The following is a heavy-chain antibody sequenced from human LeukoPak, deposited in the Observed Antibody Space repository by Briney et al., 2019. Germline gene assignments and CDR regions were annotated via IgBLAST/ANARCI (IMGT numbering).Heavy chain of an antibody. D-gene: IGHD2-21*02. CDR1: GFTSSSYA. Sequence: GGSLRLSCAASGFTSSSYAMRWARQAPRKGLEWVSAISGSGGSTYYADSVKGRFTISRDNSKITLYLQMNSLRAEDTAVYYCVKARLAYCGGDCYPVDYWGQGTLVTVSS. CDR3: VKARLAYCGGDCYPVDY. CDR2: ISGSGGST. V-gene: IGHV3-23*01. J-gene: IGHJ4*02.